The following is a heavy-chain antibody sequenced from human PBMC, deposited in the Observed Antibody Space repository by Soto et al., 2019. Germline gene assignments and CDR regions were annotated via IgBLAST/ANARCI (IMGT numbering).Heavy chain of an antibody. CDR1: GYTFTTYG. CDR2: ISDYAGNT. Sequence: ASVKVSCKDSGYTFTTYGITWLGQAPGQGLEWMGWISDYAGNTNYEQKFQGRVSMTTDPSTNTAYMELRSLRSDDTAVYYCARDPVTAYSSSCFDYWGQGTLVTVSS. V-gene: IGHV1-18*04. D-gene: IGHD6-19*01. J-gene: IGHJ4*02. CDR3: ARDPVTAYSSSCFDY.